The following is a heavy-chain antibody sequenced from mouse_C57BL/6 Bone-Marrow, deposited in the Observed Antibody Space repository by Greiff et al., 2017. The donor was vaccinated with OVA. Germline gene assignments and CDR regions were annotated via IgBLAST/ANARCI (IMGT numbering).Heavy chain of an antibody. CDR2: INPNNGGT. CDR1: GYTFTDYN. CDR3: ARGGTGTGYFDY. D-gene: IGHD4-1*01. J-gene: IGHJ2*01. V-gene: IGHV1-22*01. Sequence: VQLQQSGPELVKPGASVKMSCKASGYTFTDYNMHWVKQSHGKSLEWIGYINPNNGGTSYNQKFKGKATLTVNKSSSTAYMELRSLTSEESAVYYCARGGTGTGYFDYWGQGTTLTVSS.